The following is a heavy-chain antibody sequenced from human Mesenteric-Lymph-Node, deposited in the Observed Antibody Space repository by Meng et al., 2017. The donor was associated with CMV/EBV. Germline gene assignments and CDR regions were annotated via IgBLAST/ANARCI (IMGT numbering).Heavy chain of an antibody. V-gene: IGHV3-21*01. D-gene: IGHD4-11*01. CDR3: ARDVLYSGSFDY. CDR1: GFTFSSYS. CDR2: ISSSSSYI. J-gene: IGHJ4*02. Sequence: GESLKISCAASGFTFSSYSMNWVRQAPGKGLEWVSSISSSSSYIYYADSVKGRFTISRDNAKNSLYLQMNSLRAEDTTVYYCARDVLYSGSFDYWGQGALVTVSS.